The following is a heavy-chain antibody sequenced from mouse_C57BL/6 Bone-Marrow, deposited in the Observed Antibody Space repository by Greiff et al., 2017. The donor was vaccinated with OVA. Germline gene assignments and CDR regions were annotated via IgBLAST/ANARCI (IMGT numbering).Heavy chain of an antibody. D-gene: IGHD4-1*01. V-gene: IGHV1-19*01. CDR1: GYTFTDYY. Sequence: EVQLVESGPVLVKPGASVKMSCKASGYTFTDYYMNWVKQSHGKSLEWIGVINPYNGGTSYNQKFKGKATLTVDKSSSTAYMELNSLTSEDSAVYYCARITGRAMDYWGQGTSVTVSS. CDR3: ARITGRAMDY. CDR2: INPYNGGT. J-gene: IGHJ4*01.